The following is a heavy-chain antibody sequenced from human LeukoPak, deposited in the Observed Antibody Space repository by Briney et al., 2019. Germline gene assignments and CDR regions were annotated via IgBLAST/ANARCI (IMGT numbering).Heavy chain of an antibody. CDR3: AKWDTYYDSSGYYFY. J-gene: IGHJ4*02. Sequence: GGSLRLSCGASGFPFSSYGMSWVRQAPGKGLEWVSAISGSGGSTYYADSVKGRFTISRENSKNTLYLQMNSLRAEDTAVYYCAKWDTYYDSSGYYFYWGQGTPVTVSS. V-gene: IGHV3-23*01. CDR2: ISGSGGST. D-gene: IGHD3-22*01. CDR1: GFPFSSYG.